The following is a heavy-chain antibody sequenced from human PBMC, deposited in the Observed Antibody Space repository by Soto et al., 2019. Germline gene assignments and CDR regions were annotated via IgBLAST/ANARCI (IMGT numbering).Heavy chain of an antibody. J-gene: IGHJ6*02. D-gene: IGHD2-8*01. CDR2: ISGYNGDT. Sequence: QGQLVQSRAELKKPGASVKVSCKASDYTFTRYGISWVRQAPGQGLERMGWISGYNGDTNYAQKLQGRVTMTIDTSTTTAYMELRSLTSDDTAVYYCAKNGQTPYYYSSMNVWGQGTTVTVSS. CDR1: DYTFTRYG. CDR3: AKNGQTPYYYSSMNV. V-gene: IGHV1-18*01.